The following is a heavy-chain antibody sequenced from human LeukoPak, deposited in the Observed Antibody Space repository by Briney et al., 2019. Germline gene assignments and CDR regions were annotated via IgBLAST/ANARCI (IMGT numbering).Heavy chain of an antibody. CDR1: GFTFSDYY. J-gene: IGHJ4*02. V-gene: IGHV3-11*01. D-gene: IGHD3-22*01. CDR2: ISSSGSTI. CDR3: ARALVNYDSSGYYYDEVCYFDY. Sequence: GGSLRLSCAASGFTFSDYYMSWIRQAPGKGLEWVSYISSSGSTIYYADSVKGRFTISRDNAKNSLYLQMNSLRAEDTAVYYCARALVNYDSSGYYYDEVCYFDYWGQGTLVTVSS.